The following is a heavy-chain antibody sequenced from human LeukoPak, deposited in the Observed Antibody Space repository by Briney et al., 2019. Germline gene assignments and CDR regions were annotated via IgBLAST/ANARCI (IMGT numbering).Heavy chain of an antibody. CDR2: INPNSGGT. J-gene: IGHJ4*02. CDR1: GYTFTGYY. CDR3: ASGGQGDFDS. D-gene: IGHD3-16*01. Sequence: ASVKVSCKSSGYTFTGYYMHLVRQAPGQGLEWMAWINPNSGGTNYAQKFQGRVTMTRDTSISRVYMELSRLKSDDTAVYYCASGGQGDFDSWGQGTLVTVSS. V-gene: IGHV1-2*02.